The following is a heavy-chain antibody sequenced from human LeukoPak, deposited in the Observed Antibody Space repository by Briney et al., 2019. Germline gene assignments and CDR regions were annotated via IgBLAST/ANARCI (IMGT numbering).Heavy chain of an antibody. Sequence: GGSLRLSCTASGFTFSSYWMLWVRQVPGKGLMWLTRISLDGSMTSYADSVRGRFIISRDNAKNTVYLQLNGLRAEDTAVYHCAREGITLTLDYWGQGTLVAVSS. CDR2: ISLDGSMT. J-gene: IGHJ4*02. CDR1: GFTFSSYW. D-gene: IGHD5-24*01. V-gene: IGHV3-74*01. CDR3: AREGITLTLDY.